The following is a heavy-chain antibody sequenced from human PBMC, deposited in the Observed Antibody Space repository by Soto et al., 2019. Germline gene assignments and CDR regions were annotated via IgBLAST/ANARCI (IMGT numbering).Heavy chain of an antibody. D-gene: IGHD3-10*01. CDR2: ISYSGRT. CDR3: VREPTMVRGVPSYYYGMDV. CDR1: GGSISISTYY. V-gene: IGHV4-61*01. Sequence: SETLSLTCTVSGGSISISTYYWSWIRQPPGKGLEWIGYISYSGRTNYSPSLKSRVTISVDTSKNQFSLKLISVTAADTAVYYCVREPTMVRGVPSYYYGMDVWGQGTRVTVSS. J-gene: IGHJ6*02.